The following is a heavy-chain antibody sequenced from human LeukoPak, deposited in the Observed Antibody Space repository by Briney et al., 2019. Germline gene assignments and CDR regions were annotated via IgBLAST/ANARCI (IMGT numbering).Heavy chain of an antibody. V-gene: IGHV4-39*01. D-gene: IGHD2-8*02. CDR3: ARHYCGVVDY. CDR1: GGSISSSSYY. Sequence: PSETLPLTCTVSGGSISSSSYYWGWIRQPPGKGLEWIGSIYYSGSTYYNPSLKSRVTISVDTSKNQFSLKLSSVTAADTAVYYCARHYCGVVDYWGQGTLVTVSS. J-gene: IGHJ4*02. CDR2: IYYSGST.